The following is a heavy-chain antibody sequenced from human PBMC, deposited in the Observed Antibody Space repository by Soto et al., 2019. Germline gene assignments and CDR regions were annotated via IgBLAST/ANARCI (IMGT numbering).Heavy chain of an antibody. CDR2: INPTSGST. V-gene: IGHV1-46*01. Sequence: ASVKVSCKASGYTFTTYHMHWVRQAPGQGLEWMGVINPTSGSTSYAQKFQGRVTMTRDTSTSTVYMELSSLRSEDTAVYNCARDNGYCGGDCSNGGAFDIWGQGTMVTVSS. D-gene: IGHD2-21*02. CDR3: ARDNGYCGGDCSNGGAFDI. CDR1: GYTFTTYH. J-gene: IGHJ3*02.